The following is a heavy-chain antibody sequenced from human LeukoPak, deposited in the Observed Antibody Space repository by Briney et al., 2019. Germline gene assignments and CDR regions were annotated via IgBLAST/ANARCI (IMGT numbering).Heavy chain of an antibody. J-gene: IGHJ4*02. D-gene: IGHD3-10*01. V-gene: IGHV3-7*01. CDR1: GFTFSSYW. Sequence: GGSLRLSCAASGFTFSSYWMSWVRQAPGKGLEWVANIKQDGSEKYYVDSVKGRFTISRDNAKDSLYLQMNSLRAEDTAVYYCATAYSNYGYCLDYWGQGSLVTVSS. CDR2: IKQDGSEK. CDR3: ATAYSNYGYCLDY.